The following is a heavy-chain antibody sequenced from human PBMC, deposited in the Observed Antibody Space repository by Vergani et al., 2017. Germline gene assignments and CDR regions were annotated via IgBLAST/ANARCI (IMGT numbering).Heavy chain of an antibody. D-gene: IGHD6-6*01. V-gene: IGHV4-30-2*01. J-gene: IGHJ6*03. Sequence: QLQLQESGSGLVKPSQTLSLTCAVSGGSISSGGYSWSWLRQPPGKGLEWIGYIYHSGSTYYNPSLKSRVTISVDRSKNQFSLKLSSVTAADTAVYYCARGSSIAARPFNYMDVWGKGTTVTVSS. CDR2: IYHSGST. CDR1: GGSISSGGYS. CDR3: ARGSSIAARPFNYMDV.